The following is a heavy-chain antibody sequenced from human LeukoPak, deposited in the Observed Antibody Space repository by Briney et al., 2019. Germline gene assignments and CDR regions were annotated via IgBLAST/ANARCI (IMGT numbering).Heavy chain of an antibody. D-gene: IGHD2-21*01. J-gene: IGHJ4*02. CDR2: ISAYNGNT. V-gene: IGHV1-18*01. CDR1: GYTFSSYG. CDR3: ARDHGHKSVDY. Sequence: PSVKVSCKASGYTFSSYGISWLRQAPGQGLEWMGWISAYNGNTNYAQKFQGGVTMTTDTSTGTLYMEVRSLRSDDTAVYYCARDHGHKSVDYWGQGTLVTVSS.